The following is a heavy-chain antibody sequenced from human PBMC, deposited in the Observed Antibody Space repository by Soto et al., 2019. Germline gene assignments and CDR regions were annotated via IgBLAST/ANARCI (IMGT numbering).Heavy chain of an antibody. D-gene: IGHD4-4*01. CDR3: TRDPAVTNYYFDY. Sequence: GSLTLSYTDSEFNIRDYAMSWVRQAPGKGLEWLGFITSKAYGGTTEYTASVKGRFTISRDNSKSMAYLKMSSLKSEDTAVYYCTRDPAVTNYYFDYWGQGTMVTVSS. V-gene: IGHV3-49*04. CDR1: EFNIRDYA. J-gene: IGHJ4*02. CDR2: ITSKAYGGTT.